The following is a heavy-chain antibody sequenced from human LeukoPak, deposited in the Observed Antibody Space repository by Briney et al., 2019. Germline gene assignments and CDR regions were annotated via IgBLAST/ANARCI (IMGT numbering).Heavy chain of an antibody. CDR3: ARDAGVDVTRRVQFDY. V-gene: IGHV3-33*01. J-gene: IGHJ4*02. D-gene: IGHD1-1*01. Sequence: PGGSLRLSCAASGFTFSSYGMHWVRQAPGKGLEWVAVIWYDGSNKYYADSVKGRFTISRDNSKNTLYLQMNSLRAEDTAVYYCARDAGVDVTRRVQFDYWGQGTLVTVSS. CDR2: IWYDGSNK. CDR1: GFTFSSYG.